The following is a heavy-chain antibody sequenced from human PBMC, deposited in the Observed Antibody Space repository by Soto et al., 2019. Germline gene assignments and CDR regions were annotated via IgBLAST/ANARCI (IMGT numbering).Heavy chain of an antibody. CDR1: GFTFSKTW. CDR3: TTGASGNYGVDC. D-gene: IGHD1-26*01. J-gene: IGHJ4*02. CDR2: IKSKTDGGTT. Sequence: GGSLRLSCAASGFTFSKTWMTWVRQAPGKGLEWVGRIKSKTDGGTTDYAAPVTGRFTISRDDSKNTLYLQMNSLKSEDTAIYYCTTGASGNYGVDCWGQGTPVTVSS. V-gene: IGHV3-15*01.